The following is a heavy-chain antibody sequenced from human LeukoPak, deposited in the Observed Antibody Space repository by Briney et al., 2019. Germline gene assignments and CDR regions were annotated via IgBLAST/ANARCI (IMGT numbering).Heavy chain of an antibody. CDR2: ISSSSTI. J-gene: IGHJ4*02. V-gene: IGHV3-69-1*01. CDR3: ASGVYYLDY. CDR1: GFTFSSYS. Sequence: GGSLRLSCAASGFTFSSYSMNWVRQAPGKGLEWVSSISSSSTIYYADSVKGRFTISRDNAKNSLYLQMNSLRAEDTAVYYCASGVYYLDYWGQGTLVTVSS. D-gene: IGHD2-8*01.